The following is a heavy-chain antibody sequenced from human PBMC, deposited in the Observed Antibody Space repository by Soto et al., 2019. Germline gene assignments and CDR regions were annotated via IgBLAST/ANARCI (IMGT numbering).Heavy chain of an antibody. CDR2: INPSGGST. CDR3: VREGLVLVPTTVNSDYYYYAMDV. D-gene: IGHD2-2*01. Sequence: ASVKVSCKASGYTFTSYYMHWVRQAPGQGLEWMGIINPSGGSTSYAQKFQGRVTMTRDTSTSTVYMELSSLRSEDTAVYYCVREGLVLVPTTVNSDYYYYAMDVSGQGTTVTVSS. J-gene: IGHJ6*02. V-gene: IGHV1-46*01. CDR1: GYTFTSYY.